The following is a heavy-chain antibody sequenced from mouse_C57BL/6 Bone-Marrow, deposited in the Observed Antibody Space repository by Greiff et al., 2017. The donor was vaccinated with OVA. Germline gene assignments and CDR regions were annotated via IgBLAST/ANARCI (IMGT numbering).Heavy chain of an antibody. CDR2: IDPANGNT. V-gene: IGHV14-3*01. CDR3: ARNWGVDY. J-gene: IGHJ2*01. CDR1: GFNIKNTY. Sequence: EVQLQQSVAELVRPGASVKLSCTASGFNIKNTYMHWVQQRPEQGLEWIGRIDPANGNTKYAPQLPGTAPITADTSSNTAYRQLSSLTSEDTAIYYCARNWGVDYWGQGTTLTVSS. D-gene: IGHD4-1*01.